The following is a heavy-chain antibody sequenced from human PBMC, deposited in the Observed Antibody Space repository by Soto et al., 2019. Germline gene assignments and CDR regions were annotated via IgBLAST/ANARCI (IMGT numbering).Heavy chain of an antibody. CDR2: IYPGDSDS. CDR1: GYSFTSYW. Sequence: GESLKISCKGSGYSFTSYWIGWVRQMPGEGLEWMGIIYPGDSDSRYSPSFQGQVTISADKSISTAYLQWSSLKASDTAMYYCARLSSYNYYYYGMDVWGQGTTVTVSS. V-gene: IGHV5-51*01. D-gene: IGHD2-2*01. J-gene: IGHJ6*02. CDR3: ARLSSYNYYYYGMDV.